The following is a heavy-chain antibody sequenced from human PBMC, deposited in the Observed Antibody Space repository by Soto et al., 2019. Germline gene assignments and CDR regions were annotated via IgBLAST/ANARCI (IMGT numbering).Heavy chain of an antibody. CDR3: AREFYCSSTSCYDGSDY. CDR1: GGTFSSYT. Sequence: SVKVSCKASGGTFSSYTISWVRQAPGQGLEWMGRIIPILGIANYAQKFQGRVTITADKSTSTAYMELNSLRSEDTAVYYCAREFYCSSTSCYDGSDYWGQGTLVTVSS. J-gene: IGHJ4*02. CDR2: IIPILGIA. D-gene: IGHD2-2*01. V-gene: IGHV1-69*04.